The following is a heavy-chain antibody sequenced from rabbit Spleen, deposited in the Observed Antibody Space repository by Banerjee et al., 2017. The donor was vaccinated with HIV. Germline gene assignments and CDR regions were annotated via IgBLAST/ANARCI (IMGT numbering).Heavy chain of an antibody. V-gene: IGHV1S40*01. CDR3: ARDTSSSFSSYGMDL. CDR1: GVSFSSSSY. D-gene: IGHD1-1*01. Sequence: QSLEESGGDLVKPGTSLTLTCTASGVSFSSSSYMCWVRQAPGKGLEWIACIDTGSSGFTYYATRAKGRFTCSKTSSTTVTLQMTRLTAADTATYFCARDTSSSFSSYGMDLWGQGTLVTVS. J-gene: IGHJ6*01. CDR2: IDTGSSGFT.